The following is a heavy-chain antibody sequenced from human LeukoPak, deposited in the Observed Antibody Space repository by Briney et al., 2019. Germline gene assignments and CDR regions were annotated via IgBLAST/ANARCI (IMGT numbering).Heavy chain of an antibody. CDR2: IIPIFGTA. V-gene: IGHV1-69*05. J-gene: IGHJ3*02. Sequence: SVKVSCKASGGTFSSYAISWVRQSPGQGLEWMGGIIPIFGTANYAQKFQGRVTITTDESTSTAYMELSSLRSEDTAVYYCASWGYYYDSSVGFDIWGQGTMVTVSS. CDR1: GGTFSSYA. CDR3: ASWGYYYDSSVGFDI. D-gene: IGHD3-22*01.